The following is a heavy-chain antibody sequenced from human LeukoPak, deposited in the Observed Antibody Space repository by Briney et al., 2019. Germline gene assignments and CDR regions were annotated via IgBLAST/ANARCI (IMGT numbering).Heavy chain of an antibody. Sequence: PSETLSLTCAVSGYSISSGYYWGWIRQPPGKGLEWIGSIYHSGSTYYNPSLKRRVTISVDTSKNQFSLKLSSVTAADTAVYYCAGSYSNYGSEFDPWGQGTLVTVSS. CDR2: IYHSGST. CDR1: GYSISSGYY. D-gene: IGHD4-11*01. J-gene: IGHJ5*02. CDR3: AGSYSNYGSEFDP. V-gene: IGHV4-38-2*01.